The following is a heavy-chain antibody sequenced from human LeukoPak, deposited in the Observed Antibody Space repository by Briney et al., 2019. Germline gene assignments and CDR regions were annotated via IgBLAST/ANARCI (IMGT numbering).Heavy chain of an antibody. D-gene: IGHD3-22*01. CDR1: GFTFGTYS. V-gene: IGHV3-21*01. CDR3: ARDRDPGYNDSSGYRRVNAFDI. CDR2: ISSSSSYI. Sequence: PGGSLRLSCAASGFTFGTYSMNWVRQAPGKGLEWVSSISSSSSYIYYADSMKGRFTISRDNAKNSLYLQMNSLRAEDTAVYYCARDRDPGYNDSSGYRRVNAFDIWGQGTMVTVSS. J-gene: IGHJ3*02.